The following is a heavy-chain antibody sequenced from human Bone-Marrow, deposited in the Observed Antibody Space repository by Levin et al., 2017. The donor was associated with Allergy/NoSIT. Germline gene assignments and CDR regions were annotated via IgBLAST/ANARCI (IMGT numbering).Heavy chain of an antibody. D-gene: IGHD2-15*01. CDR2: VFHSGST. J-gene: IGHJ4*02. CDR3: ARVSGGFSLGYCSGGSCPFDY. Sequence: GSLRLSCDVSSGSISTLNWWTWVRQPPGKGLEWIGKVFHSGSTNYNPSLKSRVTISVDKSSDQFSLQLTSVTAADTAVYYCARVSGGFSLGYCSGGSCPFDYWGRGTLVIVSS. CDR1: SGSISTLNW. V-gene: IGHV4-4*02.